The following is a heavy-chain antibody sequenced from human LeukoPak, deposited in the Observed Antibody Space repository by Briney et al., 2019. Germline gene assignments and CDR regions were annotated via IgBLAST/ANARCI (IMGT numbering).Heavy chain of an antibody. CDR3: ARGHGGSGYYRMRDEYFQH. Sequence: GASVKVSCKASGYTFTSYGISWVRQAPGQGLEWMGWISAYNGNTNYAQKLQGRVTMTTDTSTSTAYMELRSLRSDGTAVYYCARGHGGSGYYRMRDEYFQHWGQGTLVTVSS. V-gene: IGHV1-18*01. D-gene: IGHD3-22*01. CDR2: ISAYNGNT. CDR1: GYTFTSYG. J-gene: IGHJ1*01.